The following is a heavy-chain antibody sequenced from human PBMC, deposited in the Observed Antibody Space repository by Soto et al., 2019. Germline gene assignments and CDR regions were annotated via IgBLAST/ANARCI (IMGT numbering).Heavy chain of an antibody. CDR1: RVTFSSYA. CDR3: ARDSDQRMIPEILMDEFDY. D-gene: IGHD3-16*01. V-gene: IGHV3-30*03. J-gene: IGHJ4*02. CDR2: ISVDGTRT. Sequence: QPGGSLKISCAASRVTFSSYAMSWVRQAPGKGLEWLAGISVDGTRTYYADPVRGRFAISRDNSKNTVYLEMNSLRNEDTALYYCARDSDQRMIPEILMDEFDYWGQGTQVTVSS.